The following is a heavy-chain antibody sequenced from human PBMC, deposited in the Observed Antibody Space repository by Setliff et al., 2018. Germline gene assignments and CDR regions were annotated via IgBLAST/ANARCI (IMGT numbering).Heavy chain of an antibody. CDR2: IMPLFDTA. V-gene: IGHV1-69*13. CDR3: ARHYYDSSVYYPEYFHH. Sequence: GASVKVSCKASGGTFSIFVFSWVRQAPGQGLEWMGGIMPLFDTANYAQKFQGRVTITADESTNTAYMELSSLRSEDTAVYYCARHYYDSSVYYPEYFHHWGQGTLVTVPQ. CDR1: GGTFSIFV. J-gene: IGHJ1*01. D-gene: IGHD3-22*01.